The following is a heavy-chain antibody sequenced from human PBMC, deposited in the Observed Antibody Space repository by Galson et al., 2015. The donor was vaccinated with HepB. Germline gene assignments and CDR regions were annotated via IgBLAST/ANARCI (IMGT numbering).Heavy chain of an antibody. CDR3: ATEVGPKELYYDNSGSFDP. CDR1: GHTLSELS. CDR2: FDPEDGET. V-gene: IGHV1-24*01. Sequence: SVKVSCKVSGHTLSELSMHWVRQAPGKGFEWMGSFDPEDGETINSQEFQDRVTLTEDTSTDTAYMELSSLRSDDTAVYYCATEVGPKELYYDNSGSFDPWGQGTLVTVSS. J-gene: IGHJ5*02. D-gene: IGHD3-22*01.